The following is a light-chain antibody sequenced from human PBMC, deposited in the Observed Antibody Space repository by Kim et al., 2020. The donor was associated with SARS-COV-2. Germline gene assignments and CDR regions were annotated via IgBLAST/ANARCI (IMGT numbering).Light chain of an antibody. V-gene: IGLV1-44*01. J-gene: IGLJ1*01. Sequence: GQLVTISCSGPSSNVGNNTLTCYQQLPGTAPHLLIYSKNHRPSGVPYRFSSSKSCASASLAISGLQSEDDADYYCAAWDDSLNGLVFGTGTKVTVL. CDR1: SSNVGNNT. CDR3: AAWDDSLNGLV. CDR2: SKN.